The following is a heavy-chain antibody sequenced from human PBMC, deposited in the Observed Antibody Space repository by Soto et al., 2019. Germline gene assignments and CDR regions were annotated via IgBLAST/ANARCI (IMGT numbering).Heavy chain of an antibody. D-gene: IGHD2-2*01. J-gene: IGHJ6*03. CDR3: ARDLHQILSHKHYYYYLDV. Sequence: QVQLVESGGDLVKPGGSLRLSCVASGFSFSDYSMTWMRQAPGGGLDFVAFISNTAITDYYADSVKGRFTISRDNARNSVYLQMDSLTAADAAVYYCARDLHQILSHKHYYYYLDVWGTGTTVTVSS. CDR2: ISNTAITD. CDR1: GFSFSDYS. V-gene: IGHV3-11*01.